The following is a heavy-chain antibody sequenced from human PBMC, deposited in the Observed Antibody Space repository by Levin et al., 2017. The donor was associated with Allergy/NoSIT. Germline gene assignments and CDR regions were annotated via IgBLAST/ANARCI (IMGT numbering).Heavy chain of an antibody. V-gene: IGHV3-53*01. Sequence: GESLKISCAASGFTVSSNYMSWVRQAPGKGLEWVSVIYSGGSTYYADSVKGRFTISRDNSKNTLYLQMNSLRAEDTAVYYCARETLKKGTGAFDIWGQGTMVTVSS. CDR2: IYSGGST. CDR3: ARETLKKGTGAFDI. D-gene: IGHD1-1*01. CDR1: GFTVSSNY. J-gene: IGHJ3*02.